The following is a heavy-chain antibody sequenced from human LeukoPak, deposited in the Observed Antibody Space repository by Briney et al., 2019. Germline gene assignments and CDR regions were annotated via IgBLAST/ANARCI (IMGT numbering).Heavy chain of an antibody. D-gene: IGHD6-13*01. J-gene: IGHJ4*02. CDR3: AKAWGSSSWSPIDY. V-gene: IGHV3-9*01. CDR1: GFTFDDYA. Sequence: PGGSLRLSCAASGFTFDDYAMHWVRQAPGKGLEWVSGISWNSGSIGYADSVKGRFTISRDNAKNSLYLQMNSLRAEDTALHYCAKAWGSSSWSPIDYWGQGTLVTVSS. CDR2: ISWNSGSI.